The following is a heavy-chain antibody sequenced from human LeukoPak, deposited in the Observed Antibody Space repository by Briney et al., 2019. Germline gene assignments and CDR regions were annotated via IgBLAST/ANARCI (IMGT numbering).Heavy chain of an antibody. CDR2: ICSETSVI. Sequence: PGGSLRLSCAASGFTFSNHNMNWVRQPPGKGLEWISYICSETSVIYYADSVKGRFTISRDNAKNSLFLQMTSLSAEDTAVYYCARDYFWASDYWGQGTLVTVSS. D-gene: IGHD2/OR15-2a*01. V-gene: IGHV3-48*01. CDR3: ARDYFWASDY. J-gene: IGHJ4*02. CDR1: GFTFSNHN.